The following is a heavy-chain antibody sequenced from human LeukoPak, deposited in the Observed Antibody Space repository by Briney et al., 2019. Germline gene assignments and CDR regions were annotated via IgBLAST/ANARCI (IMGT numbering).Heavy chain of an antibody. D-gene: IGHD5-24*01. CDR3: AREGRGDDHNSAFDI. J-gene: IGHJ3*02. CDR2: SRSKQTSDFT. CDR1: GFTFSDYY. Sequence: QPGGSLRLSCVASGFTFSDYYIDWVRQTPEKGLEWVGRSRSKQTSDFTGYAASVTGRFTISRDDSENSVFLQMNSLKTEDTAVYYCAREGRGDDHNSAFDIWGQGTMVVVSS. V-gene: IGHV3-72*01.